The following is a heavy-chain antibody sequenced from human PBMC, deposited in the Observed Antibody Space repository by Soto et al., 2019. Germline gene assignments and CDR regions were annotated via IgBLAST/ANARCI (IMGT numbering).Heavy chain of an antibody. V-gene: IGHV1-69*13. Sequence: ASVKVSYKASGGTFSTSSINWLRQATGQGLEWMGGIIPIFGTGNYAQKFQGRVTITADESTSTAYMELNSLRSEDTAVYYCARDRSTSRSDRRSFHCWGQGTLVTVSS. CDR1: GGTFSTSS. CDR3: ARDRSTSRSDRRSFHC. J-gene: IGHJ4*02. D-gene: IGHD6-13*01. CDR2: IIPIFGTG.